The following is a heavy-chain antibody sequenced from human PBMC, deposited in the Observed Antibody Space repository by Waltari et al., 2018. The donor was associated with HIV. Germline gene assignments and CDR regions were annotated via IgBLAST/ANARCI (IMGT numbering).Heavy chain of an antibody. V-gene: IGHV1-2*02. Sequence: QVQLVQSGAEVKKPGASVRVSCKTSGYTFTDYYIHWVRQAPGQGLEWLGWINPDNGGTKYPQAFQGRVTLTRDTSISTAYMELTSLKSDDTAVYFCANALGLRAPLDYWGQGTLVTVSS. CDR2: INPDNGGT. J-gene: IGHJ4*02. CDR1: GYTFTDYY. CDR3: ANALGLRAPLDY. D-gene: IGHD2-2*01.